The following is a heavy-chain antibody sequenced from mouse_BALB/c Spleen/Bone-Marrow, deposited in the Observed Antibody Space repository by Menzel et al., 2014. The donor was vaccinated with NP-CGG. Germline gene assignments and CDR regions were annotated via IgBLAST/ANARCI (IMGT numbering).Heavy chain of an antibody. J-gene: IGHJ1*01. CDR1: GYSITSDYA. CDR2: ISYSGST. D-gene: IGHD2-14*01. Sequence: VQLKQSGPGLVKPSQSLSLTCTVTGYSITSDYAWNWIRQFPGNKLEWMGYISYSGSTTYNPSLKSRISITRDTSKNQFFLQLNSVTTEDTATYYCARGGYYRYDGYWYFDVWGAGTTVTVSS. CDR3: ARGGYYRYDGYWYFDV. V-gene: IGHV3-2*02.